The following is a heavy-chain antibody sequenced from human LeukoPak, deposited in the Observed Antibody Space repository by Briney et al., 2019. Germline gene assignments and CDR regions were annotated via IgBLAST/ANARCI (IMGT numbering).Heavy chain of an antibody. CDR2: IYYSGST. Sequence: SETLSLTCTVSGGSISSGDYYWSWIRRPPGKGLEWIGYIYYSGSTYYNPSLKSRVTISVDTSKNQFSLKLSSVTAADTAVYYCAVWSGPLYYYYYYMDVWGKGTTVTVSS. CDR3: AVWSGPLYYYYYYMDV. CDR1: GGSISSGDYY. D-gene: IGHD3-3*01. V-gene: IGHV4-30-4*08. J-gene: IGHJ6*03.